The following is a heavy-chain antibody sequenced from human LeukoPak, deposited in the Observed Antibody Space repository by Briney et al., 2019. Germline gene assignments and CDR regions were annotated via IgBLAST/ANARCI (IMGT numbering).Heavy chain of an antibody. J-gene: IGHJ4*02. V-gene: IGHV4-39*01. CDR3: ARLRVRGVIGY. D-gene: IGHD3-10*01. Sequence: SETLSLTCTVSGGPISTTDDYWGWIRQPPGKGPEWIGSIYYTGSTFYNPSLKSRVTISEDPSKNQFSLKLSSVTAADTAVYYCARLRVRGVIGYWGQGTLVTVSS. CDR1: GGPISTTDDY. CDR2: IYYTGST.